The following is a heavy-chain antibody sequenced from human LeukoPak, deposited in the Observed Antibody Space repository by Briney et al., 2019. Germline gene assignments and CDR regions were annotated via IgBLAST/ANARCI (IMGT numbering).Heavy chain of an antibody. D-gene: IGHD6-6*01. J-gene: IGHJ6*02. CDR2: IYPGDSDT. CDR3: ATRSSNFYYYGMDV. Sequence: GESLQISCQGSGYSFTNYWIGWVRQLPGKGLEWMGIIYPGDSDTRYSPSFQGQVTISADKSISTAYLQWSSLKASDTAMYYCATRSSNFYYYGMDVWGQGTTVTVSS. CDR1: GYSFTNYW. V-gene: IGHV5-51*01.